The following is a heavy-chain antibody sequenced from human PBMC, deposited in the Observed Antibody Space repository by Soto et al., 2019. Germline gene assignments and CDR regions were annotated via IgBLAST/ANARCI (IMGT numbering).Heavy chain of an antibody. CDR1: GFTFSSYG. Sequence: QVQLVESGGGVVQPGRSLRLSCAASGFTFSSYGMHWVRQAPGKGLEWVAVISYDGSNKYYADSVKGRFTISRDNSKNTLYLQMNSLRAEDTAVYYCAKDRVAVAGYEFDYWGQGTLVTVSS. CDR2: ISYDGSNK. V-gene: IGHV3-30*18. J-gene: IGHJ4*02. CDR3: AKDRVAVAGYEFDY. D-gene: IGHD6-19*01.